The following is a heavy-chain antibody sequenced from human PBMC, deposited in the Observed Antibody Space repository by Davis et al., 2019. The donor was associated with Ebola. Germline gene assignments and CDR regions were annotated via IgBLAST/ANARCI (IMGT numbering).Heavy chain of an antibody. D-gene: IGHD6-19*01. CDR1: GGTFSSYA. Sequence: ASVKVSCKASGGTFSSYAISWVRQAPGQRPEWMGWIHTNTGNPTYAQDFAGRFVFSLDTSVSTAYLQINSLKAEDTAVYYCAIGGTVAGDYFDNWGQGTLVTVSS. CDR2: IHTNTGNP. J-gene: IGHJ4*02. V-gene: IGHV7-4-1*02. CDR3: AIGGTVAGDYFDN.